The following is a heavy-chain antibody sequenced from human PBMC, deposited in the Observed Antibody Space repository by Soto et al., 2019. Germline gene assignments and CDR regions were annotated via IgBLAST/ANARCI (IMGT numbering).Heavy chain of an antibody. V-gene: IGHV3-30*18. CDR3: AKGRYCSSTSCHYYMDV. CDR1: GFTFSSYG. D-gene: IGHD2-2*01. CDR2: ISYDGSNK. J-gene: IGHJ6*03. Sequence: GGSLRLSCAASGFTFSSYGMHWVRQAPGKGLEWVAVISYDGSNKYYADSVKGRFTISRDNSKNTLYLQMNSLRAEDTAVYYCAKGRYCSSTSCHYYMDVWGKGTTVTVSS.